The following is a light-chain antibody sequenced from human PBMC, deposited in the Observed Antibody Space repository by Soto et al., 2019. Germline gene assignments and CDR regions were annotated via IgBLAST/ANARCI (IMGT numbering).Light chain of an antibody. CDR2: EVN. CDR1: STDVGGYKY. V-gene: IGLV2-14*01. Sequence: QSVLTQPASVSGSPGQSITISCTGTSTDVGGYKYVSWYQQHPGTAPKLMIFEVNGRPSGVSDRFSGSKSGNTASLTISGLQHEDEADYYCSSFSSSSTPYVLGTGIKVTVL. J-gene: IGLJ1*01. CDR3: SSFSSSSTPYV.